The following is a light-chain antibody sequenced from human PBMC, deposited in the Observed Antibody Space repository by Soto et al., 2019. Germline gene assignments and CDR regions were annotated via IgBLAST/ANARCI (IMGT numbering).Light chain of an antibody. Sequence: EIVLTQSPGTLSLSPGERATLSCRASQSVSSSYLAWYQQKPGQAPRLLIYGASSRATGIPGRFSGSGSGTDVTLTISILEPEDFVVYYCQQYGSSPTWTFGQGTKVDIK. CDR1: QSVSSSY. CDR3: QQYGSSPTWT. J-gene: IGKJ1*01. V-gene: IGKV3-20*01. CDR2: GAS.